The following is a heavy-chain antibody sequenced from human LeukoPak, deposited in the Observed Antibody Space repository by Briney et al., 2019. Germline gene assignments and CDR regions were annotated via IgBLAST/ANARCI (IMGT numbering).Heavy chain of an antibody. V-gene: IGHV3-15*01. J-gene: IGHJ4*02. CDR3: TTDSPAIFGVVINFDY. CDR2: IKSKTDGGTT. Sequence: GGSLRLSCAASGFTFSNAWMSWVRQAPGKGLEWVGRIKSKTDGGTTDYAAPVKGRFTISRDDSKNTLYLQMNSLKTEDTAVHYCTTDSPAIFGVVINFDYWGQGTLVTVSS. CDR1: GFTFSNAW. D-gene: IGHD3-3*01.